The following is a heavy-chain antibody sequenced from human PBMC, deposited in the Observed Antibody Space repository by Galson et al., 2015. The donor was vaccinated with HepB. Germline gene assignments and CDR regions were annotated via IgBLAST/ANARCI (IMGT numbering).Heavy chain of an antibody. CDR2: IRQDGSEK. Sequence: SLRLSCAASGFTFSSYWITWVRQAPGKGLEWVANIRQDGSEKYYVDSVRGRFTVSRDNAKNSLYLQMNSLRAEDTAVYYCARGSGWYLFWGQGTLVTVSS. J-gene: IGHJ4*02. V-gene: IGHV3-7*03. D-gene: IGHD6-19*01. CDR1: GFTFSSYW. CDR3: ARGSGWYLF.